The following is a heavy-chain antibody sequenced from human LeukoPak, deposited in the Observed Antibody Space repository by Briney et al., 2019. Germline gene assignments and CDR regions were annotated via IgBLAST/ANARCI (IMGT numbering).Heavy chain of an antibody. V-gene: IGHV4-34*01. CDR1: GGSFSGYY. Sequence: SETLSLTCAVYGGSFSGYYWSWIRQPPGKGLEWIGEVNHSGSTNYNPSLKSRVTISVDTSKNQFSLKLSSVTAADTAVYYCARTLLTIFGVVMGYMDVWGKGTTVTVSS. CDR2: VNHSGST. J-gene: IGHJ6*03. CDR3: ARTLLTIFGVVMGYMDV. D-gene: IGHD3-3*01.